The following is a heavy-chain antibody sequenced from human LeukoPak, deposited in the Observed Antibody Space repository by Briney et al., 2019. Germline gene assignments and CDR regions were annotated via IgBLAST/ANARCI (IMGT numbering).Heavy chain of an antibody. V-gene: IGHV3-66*01. D-gene: IGHD3-10*01. CDR2: IYSGGSS. J-gene: IGHJ4*02. CDR3: ARDRYGSGSDKPHN. CDR1: GFTVSSNY. Sequence: GGSLRLSCAASGFTVSSNYMNWVRQAPGKGLEWVSVIYSGGSSYYADSVKGRFTISRDNSKNTLYLQMNSLRAEDTAVYYCARDRYGSGSDKPHNWGQGTLVTVSS.